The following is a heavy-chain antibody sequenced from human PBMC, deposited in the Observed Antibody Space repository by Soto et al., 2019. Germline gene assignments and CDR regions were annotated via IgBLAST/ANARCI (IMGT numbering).Heavy chain of an antibody. V-gene: IGHV3-23*01. J-gene: IGHJ3*02. D-gene: IGHD5-18*01. CDR2: ISGSGGST. CDR3: AKMVRRYSYANDAFDI. Sequence: GGSLRLSCAASGFTFSSYAMSWVRQAPGKGLEWVSAISGSGGSTYYADSVKGRFTISRDNSKNTLYLQMNSLRAEDTAVYYCAKMVRRYSYANDAFDIWGQGTMVTVSS. CDR1: GFTFSSYA.